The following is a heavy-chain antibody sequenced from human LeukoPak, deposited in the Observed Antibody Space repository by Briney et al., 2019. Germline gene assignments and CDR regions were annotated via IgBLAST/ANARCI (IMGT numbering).Heavy chain of an antibody. CDR2: IGGSGDKT. J-gene: IGHJ4*02. D-gene: IGHD6-19*01. CDR1: GFTFNRNA. Sequence: GGSLRLSCAASGFTFNRNAISWVRQAPGKGLGWVSTIGGSGDKTFYADSVKGRFTISRDNSKNMVHLQMNSLTGEDTALYYCVRRGDASSGWGDHDFWGQGALVTISS. CDR3: VRRGDASSGWGDHDF. V-gene: IGHV3-23*01.